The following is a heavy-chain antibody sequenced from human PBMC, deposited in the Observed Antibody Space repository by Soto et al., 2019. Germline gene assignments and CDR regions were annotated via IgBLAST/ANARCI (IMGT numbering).Heavy chain of an antibody. J-gene: IGHJ3*02. CDR3: ARSLWGDCGGDCYYDAFDI. CDR2: IIPIFGTA. D-gene: IGHD2-21*02. Sequence: VASVKVSCKASGGTFSSYAISWVRQAPGQGLEWMGGIIPIFGTANYAQKFQGRVTITADESTSTAYMELSSLRSEDTAVYYCARSLWGDCGGDCYYDAFDIWGQGTMVTVSS. CDR1: GGTFSSYA. V-gene: IGHV1-69*13.